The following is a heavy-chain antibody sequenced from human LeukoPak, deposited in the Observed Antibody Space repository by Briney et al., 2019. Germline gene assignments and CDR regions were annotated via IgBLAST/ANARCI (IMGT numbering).Heavy chain of an antibody. CDR3: AKDRD. J-gene: IGHJ4*02. V-gene: IGHV3-9*01. Sequence: GGSLRLSCAASGFTFDDYAMHWVRQAPGKGLEWVSGISWNSGSIGYADSVKGRFTISRDNAKNSLYLQMNSLRAVDTALYYCAKDRDWGQGTLVTVSS. CDR1: GFTFDDYA. CDR2: ISWNSGSI.